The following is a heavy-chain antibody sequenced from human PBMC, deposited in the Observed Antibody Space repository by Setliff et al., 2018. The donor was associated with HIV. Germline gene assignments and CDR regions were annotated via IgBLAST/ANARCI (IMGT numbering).Heavy chain of an antibody. Sequence: PGESLKISCHLSGYSFVDFWIGWVRQMPGKGLEWVGFIYPGDFDSRYSPSFRGQVTISADKSTTTAYLDWASLKASDTAMYYCAKSCDVPSKPGPYYYSMDVWGKGTTVTVSS. J-gene: IGHJ6*03. CDR2: IYPGDFDS. CDR1: GYSFVDFW. CDR3: AKSCDVPSKPGPYYYSMDV. V-gene: IGHV5-51*01. D-gene: IGHD2-2*01.